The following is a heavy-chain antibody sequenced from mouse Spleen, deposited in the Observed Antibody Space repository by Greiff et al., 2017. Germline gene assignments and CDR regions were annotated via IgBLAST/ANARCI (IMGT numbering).Heavy chain of an antibody. D-gene: IGHD2-1*01. CDR3: AGAHYGNYYAMDY. CDR1: GFPITSGYY. V-gene: IGHV12-3*01. CDR2: ITHSGET. Sequence: VKLMESGPGLVKPSQSLFLTCSITGFPITSGYYWIWIRQSPGKPLEWMGYITHSGETFYNPSLQSPISITRETSKNQFFLQLNSVTTEDTAMYYCAGAHYGNYYAMDYWGQGTSVTVSS. J-gene: IGHJ4*01.